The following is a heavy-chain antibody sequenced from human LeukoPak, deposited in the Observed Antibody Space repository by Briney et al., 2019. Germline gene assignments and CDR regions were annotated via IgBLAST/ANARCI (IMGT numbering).Heavy chain of an antibody. Sequence: GGSLRLSCEASGFTFSDSAMSWVRQASGRGLEWVSLINASGGTSYYADSVKGRFTVSRDSSKNTLHLQMKSLRAVDTAVYYCAREIYWSWGGRGTRVSVP. D-gene: IGHD1-26*01. J-gene: IGHJ4*02. V-gene: IGHV3-23*01. CDR3: AREIYWSW. CDR1: GFTFSDSA. CDR2: INASGGTS.